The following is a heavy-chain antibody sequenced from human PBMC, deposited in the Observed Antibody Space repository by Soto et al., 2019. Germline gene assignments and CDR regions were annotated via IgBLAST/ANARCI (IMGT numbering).Heavy chain of an antibody. J-gene: IGHJ4*02. CDR3: ARDAASSLDN. CDR1: GFTFKLYT. Sequence: EVQLVESGGGLVKPGGSLRLSCAASGFTFKLYTMHWVRQAPGKGLEWVSFCTPSSSSISYADSVEGRFTISGANARNSLYLQTQTLRAEDPAVYYCARDAASSLDNCGQVNLVTVSA. CDR2: CTPSSSSI. D-gene: IGHD6-13*01. V-gene: IGHV3-21*01.